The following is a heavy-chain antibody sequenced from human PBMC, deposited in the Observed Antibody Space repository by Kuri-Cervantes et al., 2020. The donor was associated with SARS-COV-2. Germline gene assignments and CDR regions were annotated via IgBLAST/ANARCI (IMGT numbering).Heavy chain of an antibody. CDR2: ISSSSSYI. J-gene: IGHJ4*02. CDR1: GFTFSSYA. Sequence: GGSLRLSCAASGFTFSSYAMSWVRQAPGKWLEWVSSISSSSSYIYYADSVKGRFTISRDNAKNSLYLQMNSLRAEDTAVYYCAELTLGVRGYWGQGTLVTVSS. D-gene: IGHD1-26*01. CDR3: AELTLGVRGY. V-gene: IGHV3-21*01.